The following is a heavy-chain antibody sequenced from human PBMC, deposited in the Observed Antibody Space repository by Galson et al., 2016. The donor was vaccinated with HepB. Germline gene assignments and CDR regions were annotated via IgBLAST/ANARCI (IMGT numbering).Heavy chain of an antibody. D-gene: IGHD3-10*01. J-gene: IGHJ4*02. Sequence: PALVKPTQTLTLTCTFSGFPLSTGALGVGWIRQPPGKALEWLALVFWDDDKRYRPSLKSRVTISKDTSKNQVVLTMTNMDPVDTATYYCARIRGDHGSGSYWLRIDYWGQGTLVTVSS. CDR2: VFWDDDK. CDR1: GFPLSTGALG. V-gene: IGHV2-5*02. CDR3: ARIRGDHGSGSYWLRIDY.